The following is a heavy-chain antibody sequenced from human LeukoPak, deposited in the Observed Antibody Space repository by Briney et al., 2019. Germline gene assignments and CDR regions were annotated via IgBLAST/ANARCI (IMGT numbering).Heavy chain of an antibody. V-gene: IGHV3-49*04. Sequence: GGSLRLSCTASGFTFGHYAMTWVRQAPGKGLEWVSFIRSKAYGGITDFAASVNGRFIISRDDSKSIAYLQMNSLKTEDTAVYYCTAYDPSDYYGMDVWGQGTTVTVS. CDR3: TAYDPSDYYGMDV. D-gene: IGHD5-12*01. CDR2: IRSKAYGGIT. CDR1: GFTFGHYA. J-gene: IGHJ6*02.